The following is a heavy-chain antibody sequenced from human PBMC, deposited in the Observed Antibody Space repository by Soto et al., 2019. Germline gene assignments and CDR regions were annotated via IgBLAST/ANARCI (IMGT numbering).Heavy chain of an antibody. CDR1: GFTFHTYT. D-gene: IGHD1-1*01. Sequence: GVLRLSCAASGFTFHTYTMNWVRQAPGKGLEWVSSISSSSAYIYYADSVKGRFTISRDNAKDSLFLQMNGLRAEDTAVYYCARDGKLGPGPNYYYYGMDVWGQGTTVTVSS. CDR3: ARDGKLGPGPNYYYYGMDV. CDR2: ISSSSAYI. J-gene: IGHJ6*02. V-gene: IGHV3-21*01.